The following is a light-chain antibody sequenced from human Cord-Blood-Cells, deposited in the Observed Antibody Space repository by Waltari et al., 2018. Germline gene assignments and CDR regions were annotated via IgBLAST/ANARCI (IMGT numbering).Light chain of an antibody. CDR2: DVS. CDR1: SSDVGGYNY. V-gene: IGLV2-11*01. CDR3: CSYAGSYTLAVV. J-gene: IGLJ2*01. Sequence: QSALTQPRSVSGSPGQSVTISCTGTSSDVGGYNYVSWYQQHPGKAPKLMIYDVSKRPSGVPDRFSGSKSGNPASLTISGLQAEDEADYYCCSYAGSYTLAVVFGGGTKLTVL.